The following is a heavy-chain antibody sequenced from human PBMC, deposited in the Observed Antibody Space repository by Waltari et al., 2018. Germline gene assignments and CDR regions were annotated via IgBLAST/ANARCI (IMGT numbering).Heavy chain of an antibody. V-gene: IGHV3-30*18. CDR2: ISYDGSNK. CDR3: AKDPSYDFWSGYQDY. CDR1: GFTFSSYG. D-gene: IGHD3-3*01. Sequence: VQLLESGGDLIQPGGSLRLSCAASGFTFSSYGMHWVRQAPGKGLEWVAVISYDGSNKYYADSVKGRFTISRDNSKNTLYLQMNSLRAEDTAVYYCAKDPSYDFWSGYQDYWGQGTLVTVSS. J-gene: IGHJ4*02.